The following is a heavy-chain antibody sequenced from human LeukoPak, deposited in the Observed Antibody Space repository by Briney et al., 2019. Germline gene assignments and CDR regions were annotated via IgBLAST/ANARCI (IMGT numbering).Heavy chain of an antibody. V-gene: IGHV3-23*01. J-gene: IGHJ6*03. Sequence: GGTLRLSCAASGFSFRNYGMSWVRQAPGKGLEWVSALSGSGDTTYYGDSERGRFTISRDNAKNSLYLQMNSLRAEDTAVYYCARDPYSGSYGNYYYYFMDVWGKGTTVTISS. CDR2: LSGSGDTT. D-gene: IGHD1-26*01. CDR1: GFSFRNYG. CDR3: ARDPYSGSYGNYYYYFMDV.